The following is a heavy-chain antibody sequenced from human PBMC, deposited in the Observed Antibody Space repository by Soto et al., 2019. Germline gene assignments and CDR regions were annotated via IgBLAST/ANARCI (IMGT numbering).Heavy chain of an antibody. Sequence: QLQLQESGPGLVKPSETLSLTCTVSGGSISSSSYYWGWIRQPPGKGLEWIGSIYYSGSTYYNPTLKSRVTISVDTSKNQFSLKLSSVTAADTAVYYCARGFPTVVTVDYWGQGTLVTVSS. V-gene: IGHV4-39*01. CDR3: ARGFPTVVTVDY. J-gene: IGHJ4*02. CDR2: IYYSGST. CDR1: GGSISSSSYY. D-gene: IGHD4-17*01.